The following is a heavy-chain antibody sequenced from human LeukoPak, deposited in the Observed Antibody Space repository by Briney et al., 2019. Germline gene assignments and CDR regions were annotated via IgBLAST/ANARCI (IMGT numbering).Heavy chain of an antibody. J-gene: IGHJ3*02. D-gene: IGHD2-21*02. CDR3: ARDGSGDLDAFDI. Sequence: ASVKVSCKASGYTFTGYYMHWVRQAPGQGLEWMGWINPNSGGTNYAQKFRGRVAMTRDTSISTAYMELSRLRSDDTAVYYCARDGSGDLDAFDIWGQGTMVTVSS. V-gene: IGHV1-2*02. CDR2: INPNSGGT. CDR1: GYTFTGYY.